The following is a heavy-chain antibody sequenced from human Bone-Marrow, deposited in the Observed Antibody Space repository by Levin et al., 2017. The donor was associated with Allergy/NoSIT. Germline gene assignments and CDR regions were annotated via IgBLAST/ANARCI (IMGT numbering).Heavy chain of an antibody. V-gene: IGHV3-7*03. CDR3: ARDRGHCTGGVCYTVLDY. Sequence: PGGSLRLSCVVSGFTFSDFYMSWVRQAPGKGLEWVAHINRDGREEEYLESVKGRFTVSRDNARNSLYLQLRSLRDEDTAVYFCARDRGHCTGGVCYTVLDYWGQGTLVTVSS. D-gene: IGHD2-8*02. CDR2: INRDGREE. J-gene: IGHJ4*02. CDR1: GFTFSDFY.